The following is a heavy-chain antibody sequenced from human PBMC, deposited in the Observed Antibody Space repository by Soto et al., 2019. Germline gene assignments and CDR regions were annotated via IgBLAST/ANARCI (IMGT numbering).Heavy chain of an antibody. CDR2: IYRGGFT. D-gene: IGHD2-15*01. J-gene: IGHJ5*02. CDR1: GFSVSDSY. V-gene: IGHV3-53*01. CDR3: ASLSPSGNWFDP. Sequence: EVQLVESGGGLIQPGGSLRLSCAASGFSVSDSYITWVRQAPGKGLEWVSVIYRGGFTNFADSVKGRFTISRDNSNNTIYLQMYNLRAGDTAVYYCASLSPSGNWFDPWGQGTLVPVSS.